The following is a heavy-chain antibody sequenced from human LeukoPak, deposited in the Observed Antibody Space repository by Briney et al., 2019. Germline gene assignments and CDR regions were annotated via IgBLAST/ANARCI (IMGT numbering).Heavy chain of an antibody. CDR3: AKATTASPRNFDY. CDR1: GFSFSSYA. D-gene: IGHD2-21*02. V-gene: IGHV3-23*01. J-gene: IGHJ4*02. CDR2: ISTSGGST. Sequence: GGSLRLSCAASGFSFSSYAMSWVRQAPGRGLEWVSSISTSGGSTYYADSVKGRFTISRDNSKNTLHLQMNSLRAGDTAVYYCAKATTASPRNFDYWGQGTLVTVSP.